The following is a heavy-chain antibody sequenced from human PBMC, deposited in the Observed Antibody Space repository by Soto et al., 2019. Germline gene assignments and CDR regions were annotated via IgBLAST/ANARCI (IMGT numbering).Heavy chain of an antibody. CDR3: ARGVAARPGYYYGLDV. J-gene: IGHJ6*02. CDR1: SGSISSYY. D-gene: IGHD6-6*01. Sequence: PSETLSLTCTVSSGSISSYYWSWIRQPAGKGLEWIGRIYTSGSTNYNPSLKSRVTMSVDTSKNQFSLKLSSVTAADTAVYYCARGVAARPGYYYGLDVWAKGPRSPSP. V-gene: IGHV4-4*07. CDR2: IYTSGST.